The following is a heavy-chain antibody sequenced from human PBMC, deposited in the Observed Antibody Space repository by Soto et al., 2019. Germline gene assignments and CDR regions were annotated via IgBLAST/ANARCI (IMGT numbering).Heavy chain of an antibody. CDR1: GGSITGYF. CDR3: ARLGIVGARGAFDI. D-gene: IGHD1-26*01. CDR2: IYYAGNT. V-gene: IGHV4-59*01. Sequence: SETLSLTCTVSGGSITGYFWSWIRQPPGRGLEWIGYIYYAGNTLYTPSLNNRVTISVDTSKNQFSLELSSVTAADTAVYYCARLGIVGARGAFDIWGQGTMVTVSS. J-gene: IGHJ3*02.